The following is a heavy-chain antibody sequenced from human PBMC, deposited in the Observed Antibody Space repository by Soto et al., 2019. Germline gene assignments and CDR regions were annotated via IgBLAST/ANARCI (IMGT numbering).Heavy chain of an antibody. Sequence: PGGSLSLSCAASGFAFSSYGIHWVRQAPGKGLEWVAGISYDGSNEHYTDSVKGRFTISRDNSKNTLYLQMNSLRAEDTAVYYCAKDTYFYDTSGYYIFDYWGQGTLVTVSS. CDR3: AKDTYFYDTSGYYIFDY. CDR1: GFAFSSYG. V-gene: IGHV3-30*18. J-gene: IGHJ4*02. D-gene: IGHD3-22*01. CDR2: ISYDGSNE.